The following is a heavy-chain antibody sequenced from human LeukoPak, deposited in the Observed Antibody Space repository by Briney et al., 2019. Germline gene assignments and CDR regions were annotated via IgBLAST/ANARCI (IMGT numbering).Heavy chain of an antibody. CDR3: ARGFRLSAIEDWFDP. D-gene: IGHD2-2*02. CDR2: ISAYNGNT. V-gene: IGHV1-18*01. Sequence: ASVKVSCKASGYTLTSYGISWVRQAPGQGLEWMGWISAYNGNTNYAQKVQGRVTMTTDTSTSTAYMELRRLRSDDTAVYYCARGFRLSAIEDWFDPWGQGTLVTVSS. J-gene: IGHJ5*01. CDR1: GYTLTSYG.